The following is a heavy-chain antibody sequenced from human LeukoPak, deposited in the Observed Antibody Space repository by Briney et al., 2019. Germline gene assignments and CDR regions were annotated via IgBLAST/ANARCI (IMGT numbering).Heavy chain of an antibody. V-gene: IGHV3-74*01. CDR1: GFTFSSYW. D-gene: IGHD1-1*01. CDR3: ARVDWNVIEGYFDY. CDR2: INSDGSSA. Sequence: GGSLRLSCAASGFTFSSYWMHWVRQAPGKGLVWVSRINSDGSSASYADSVKGRFTISRDNAKNTLYLQMNSLRAEDTAVYYCARVDWNVIEGYFDYWGQGTLVTVSS. J-gene: IGHJ4*02.